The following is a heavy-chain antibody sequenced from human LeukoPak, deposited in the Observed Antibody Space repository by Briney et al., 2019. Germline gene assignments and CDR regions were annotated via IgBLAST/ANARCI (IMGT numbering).Heavy chain of an antibody. J-gene: IGHJ4*02. CDR3: SAGLRGYFDY. CDR2: RSYDGSNK. CDR1: GFIFSTYG. V-gene: IGHV3-30*03. D-gene: IGHD2-21*02. Sequence: GRSLRLSCAASGFIFSTYGMQWVRQAPGKGLEWVAVRSYDGSNKHYTDSVKGRFTISRDNSKNTLYLQMNSLRAEDTAVYYCSAGLRGYFDYWGQGTLVTVSS.